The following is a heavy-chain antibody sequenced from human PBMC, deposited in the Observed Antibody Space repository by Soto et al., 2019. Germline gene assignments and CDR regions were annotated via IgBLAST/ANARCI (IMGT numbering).Heavy chain of an antibody. J-gene: IGHJ6*02. CDR3: ARRIPFGYAMDV. Sequence: EVQLVESGGGLVQPGGSLRLSCAASGFTFSSYAMHWVRQAPGKGLEYVSAITSNGGNTDYASSVKGRFTISRDNSKNTLYLHMGYLRAEDMAVYYCARRIPFGYAMDVWGQGTTVTVSS. CDR1: GFTFSSYA. D-gene: IGHD2-21*01. V-gene: IGHV3-64*01. CDR2: ITSNGGNT.